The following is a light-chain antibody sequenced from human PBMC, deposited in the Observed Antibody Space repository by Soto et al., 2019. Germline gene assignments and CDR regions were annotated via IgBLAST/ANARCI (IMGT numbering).Light chain of an antibody. CDR3: SSYTAITTARV. V-gene: IGLV2-14*03. Sequence: QSVLTQPASVSGSPGQSITISCTGTSSDVGGYNYVSWYQQHPGKAPQLMIYDVSSRPSGVSHRFSGSKSGTTASLTISVLQAEDEAYYFCSSYTAITTARVFGGGTKLTVL. CDR2: DVS. J-gene: IGLJ2*01. CDR1: SSDVGGYNY.